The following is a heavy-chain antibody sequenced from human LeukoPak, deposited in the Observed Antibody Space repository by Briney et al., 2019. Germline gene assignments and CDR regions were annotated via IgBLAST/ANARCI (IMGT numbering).Heavy chain of an antibody. CDR3: AKVGYYDIWNPFDY. J-gene: IGHJ4*02. D-gene: IGHD3-3*01. V-gene: IGHV3-30*02. CDR2: IRHDRGNK. Sequence: PGGSLRLSCAASGFTHSSYGMHWPRQATGKGLEWLAFIRHDRGNKYYADAVKGGFITSRSNSKNTLYLQMNSRRAEDTAVYYCAKVGYYDIWNPFDYWGQGTLVTVSS. CDR1: GFTHSSYG.